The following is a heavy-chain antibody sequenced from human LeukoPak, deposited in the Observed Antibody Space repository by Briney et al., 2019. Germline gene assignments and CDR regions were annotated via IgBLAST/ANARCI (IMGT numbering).Heavy chain of an antibody. V-gene: IGHV4-59*01. J-gene: IGHJ4*02. Sequence: SETLSLTCTVSGGSISSYYWSWIRQPPGTGLERIGYIYYSGSTNYNPSLKIRVTISVDTSKNQFSLKLSSVTAADTAVYYCARREISSGYVYYFDYWGQGTLVTVSS. D-gene: IGHD3-22*01. CDR2: IYYSGST. CDR1: GGSISSYY. CDR3: ARREISSGYVYYFDY.